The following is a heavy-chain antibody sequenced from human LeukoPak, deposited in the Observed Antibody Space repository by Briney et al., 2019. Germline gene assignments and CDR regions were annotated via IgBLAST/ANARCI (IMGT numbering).Heavy chain of an antibody. D-gene: IGHD3-10*01. J-gene: IGHJ4*02. CDR3: AKDLGNYYGSGSYYY. CDR1: GFTFSSYG. CDR2: IRYDGSNK. Sequence: GGSLRLSCAASGFTFSSYGMHWVRQAPGKGLEWVAFIRYDGSNKYYADSVKGRFTISRDNSKNTLYLQMNSLRAEDTAVYYCAKDLGNYYGSGSYYYWGQGTLVTVSS. V-gene: IGHV3-30*02.